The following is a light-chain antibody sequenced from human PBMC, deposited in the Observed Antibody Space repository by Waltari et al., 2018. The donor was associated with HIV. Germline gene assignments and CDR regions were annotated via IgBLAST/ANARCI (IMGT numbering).Light chain of an antibody. CDR2: DVS. Sequence: QSALTQPRSVSGSPGQSVTISCTGTSSDVGGYNFVSWYQQHPGKAPKLVIYDVSKLPSGVPDRFSGSKSGNTASLTISGLQAEDEADYYCCSYTGSYTWVFGGGTELTVL. CDR3: CSYTGSYTWV. J-gene: IGLJ3*02. V-gene: IGLV2-11*01. CDR1: SSDVGGYNF.